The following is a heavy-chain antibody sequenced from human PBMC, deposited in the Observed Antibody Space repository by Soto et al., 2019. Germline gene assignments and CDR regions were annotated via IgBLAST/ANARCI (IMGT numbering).Heavy chain of an antibody. Sequence: GGSLRLSCAASGFTFRNYNMNWVRQAPGKGLEWVSSISGGGINIYYIDSVKGRFTISRDNSKNTLYLQMNSLRAEDTAVYYCVTEGRAWYRGYWGQGTLVTVSS. CDR1: GFTFRNYN. CDR2: ISGGGINI. V-gene: IGHV3-23*01. D-gene: IGHD2-15*01. J-gene: IGHJ4*02. CDR3: VTEGRAWYRGY.